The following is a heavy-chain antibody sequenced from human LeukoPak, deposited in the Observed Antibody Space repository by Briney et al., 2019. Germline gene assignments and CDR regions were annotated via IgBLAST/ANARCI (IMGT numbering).Heavy chain of an antibody. D-gene: IGHD3-22*01. CDR1: GYTFTSYY. CDR2: INPSGGST. J-gene: IGHJ4*02. CDR3: ARGDYYDSSGFRL. Sequence: SVSVSCKASGYTFTSYYMHWVRRAPGQGLEWMGIINPSGGSTSYAQKFQGRVTMTRDTSTSTVYMELSRLKSDDTAVYYCARGDYYDSSGFRLWGQGTLVPVSS. V-gene: IGHV1-46*01.